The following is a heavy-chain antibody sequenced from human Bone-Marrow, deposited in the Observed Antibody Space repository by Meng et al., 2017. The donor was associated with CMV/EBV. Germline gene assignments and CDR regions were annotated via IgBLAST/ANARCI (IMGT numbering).Heavy chain of an antibody. J-gene: IGHJ6*02. CDR3: ARESPRWGYYYGMDV. V-gene: IGHV3-74*01. D-gene: IGHD3-16*01. CDR1: GFTFSSYW. Sequence: GGSLRLSCAASGFTFSSYWMHWVRQAPGKGLVWVSRINSDGSSTSYADSVKGRFTISRDNAKNTLYLQMNSLRAEDTAVYYCARESPRWGYYYGMDVWGQGTTVPSP. CDR2: INSDGSST.